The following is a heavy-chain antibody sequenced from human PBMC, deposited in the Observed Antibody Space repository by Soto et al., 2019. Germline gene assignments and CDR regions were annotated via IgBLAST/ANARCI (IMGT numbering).Heavy chain of an antibody. J-gene: IGHJ4*02. V-gene: IGHV3-7*01. CDR2: IKQDGSEK. CDR3: ARPPPPYSSGWYYFDY. Sequence: GGSLRLSCAASGFTFSSYWMSWVRQAPGKGLEWVANIKQDGSEKYYVDSVKGRFTISRDNAKNSLYLQMNSLRAEDTAVYYCARPPPPYSSGWYYFDYWGQGTLVTVSS. CDR1: GFTFSSYW. D-gene: IGHD6-19*01.